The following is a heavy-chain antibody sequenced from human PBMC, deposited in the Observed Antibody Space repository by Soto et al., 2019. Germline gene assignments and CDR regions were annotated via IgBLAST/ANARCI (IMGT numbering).Heavy chain of an antibody. D-gene: IGHD1-26*01. V-gene: IGHV4-39*01. CDR2: IYYSGSP. CDR3: ARAGRV. CDR1: GGSISSSSHY. Sequence: SETLSLTCTVSGGSISSSSHYWGWIRQPPGQGLEWIGTIYYSGSPYYSPSLKSRVTISVDSSKNQFSLKLSSVTAADTAVYYCARAGRVWGQGTTVTVSS. J-gene: IGHJ6*02.